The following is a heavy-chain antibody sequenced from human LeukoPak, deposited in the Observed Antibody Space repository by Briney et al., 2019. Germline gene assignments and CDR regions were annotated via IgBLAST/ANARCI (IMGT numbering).Heavy chain of an antibody. CDR2: IIPILGIA. J-gene: IGHJ6*02. CDR3: ARFDYYGSGSYLSYYYGMDV. Sequence: SVKVSCKASGGTFSSYAISWVRQAPGQGLEWMGRIIPILGIANYAQKFQGRVTITADKSTSTAYMGLSSLRSEDTAVYYCARFDYYGSGSYLSYYYGMDVWGQGTTVTVSS. CDR1: GGTFSSYA. D-gene: IGHD3-10*01. V-gene: IGHV1-69*04.